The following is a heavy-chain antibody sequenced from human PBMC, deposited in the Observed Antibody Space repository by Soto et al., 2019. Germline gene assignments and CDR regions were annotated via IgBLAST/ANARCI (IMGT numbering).Heavy chain of an antibody. J-gene: IGHJ4*02. CDR1: GYTFTRYA. Sequence: ASVKVSCTASGYTFTRYAMHWVRQAPGQRLEWMGWINAGNGNTKYSQKFQGRVTITRDTSASTAYMELSSLRSEDTAVYHCARDYYYDSSVSFDYWGQGTLVTVSS. V-gene: IGHV1-3*01. CDR2: INAGNGNT. CDR3: ARDYYYDSSVSFDY. D-gene: IGHD3-22*01.